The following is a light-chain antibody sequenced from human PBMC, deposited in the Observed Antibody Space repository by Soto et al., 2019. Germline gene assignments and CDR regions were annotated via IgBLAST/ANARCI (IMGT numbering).Light chain of an antibody. Sequence: QSALTQPASVSGSPGQSITISCTGTSSDVGSYNLVSWYQQHPGKAPKLMIYEGSKRPSGVSNRFSGSKSGNTASLTISGLQAEDEADYYCCSYAGSSTFPPYDFGTGTKLTVL. V-gene: IGLV2-23*03. CDR3: CSYAGSSTFPPYD. CDR1: SSDVGSYNL. J-gene: IGLJ1*01. CDR2: EGS.